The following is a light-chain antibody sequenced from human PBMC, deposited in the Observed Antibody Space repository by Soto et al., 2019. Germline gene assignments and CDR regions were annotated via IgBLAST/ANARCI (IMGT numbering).Light chain of an antibody. CDR2: EVS. V-gene: IGLV2-8*01. Sequence: QSVLTQPPSASGSPGQSVTIFCTGTSSDVGGYNYVSWYQQHPGKAPKLMIYEVSKRPSGVPDRFSGSKSGNTASLTVSGLQAEDEADYYCSSYAGSSHYVFGTGTKLTVL. CDR1: SSDVGGYNY. CDR3: SSYAGSSHYV. J-gene: IGLJ1*01.